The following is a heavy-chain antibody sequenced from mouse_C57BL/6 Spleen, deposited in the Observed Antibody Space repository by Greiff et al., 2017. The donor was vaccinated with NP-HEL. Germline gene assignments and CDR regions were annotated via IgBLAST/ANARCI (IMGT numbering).Heavy chain of an antibody. Sequence: QVQLQQSGPELVKPGASVKISCKASGYAFSSSWMNWVKQRPGKGLEWLGRLYRGGGDTNYNGKFKGKATLTADKSSSTAYMQLSSLTSEDSAVYFCAPWDDYAMDYWGQGTSVTVSS. V-gene: IGHV1-82*01. CDR3: APWDDYAMDY. D-gene: IGHD4-1*01. CDR1: GYAFSSSW. J-gene: IGHJ4*01. CDR2: LYRGGGDT.